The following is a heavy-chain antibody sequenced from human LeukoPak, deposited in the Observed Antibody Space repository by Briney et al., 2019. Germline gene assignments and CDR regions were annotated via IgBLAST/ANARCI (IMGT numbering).Heavy chain of an antibody. D-gene: IGHD1-14*01. Sequence: PGGSLRLSCAASGFTFSSYSMSWVRQAPGKGLEWVSGTSDSGSSTYYANSVKGRFTISRDNSKSTLYLQMHNLRADDTAGYYCAKSAWSSNQRTFFDSWGQGSLVAVS. CDR1: GFTFSSYS. V-gene: IGHV3-23*01. J-gene: IGHJ4*02. CDR3: AKSAWSSNQRTFFDS. CDR2: TSDSGSST.